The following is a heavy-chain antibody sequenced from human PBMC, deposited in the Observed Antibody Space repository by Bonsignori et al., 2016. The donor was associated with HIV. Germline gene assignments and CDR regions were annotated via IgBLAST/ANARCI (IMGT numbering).Heavy chain of an antibody. CDR2: IRYDGSEK. Sequence: WIRQPPGKGLEWVAFIRYDGSEKYYADSVRGRFTISRDDSTSTLSLQMNSVRDEDAAIYYCAKGTACDSWGQGTRVTVSS. CDR3: AKGTACDS. J-gene: IGHJ5*01. D-gene: IGHD1/OR15-1a*01. V-gene: IGHV3-30*02.